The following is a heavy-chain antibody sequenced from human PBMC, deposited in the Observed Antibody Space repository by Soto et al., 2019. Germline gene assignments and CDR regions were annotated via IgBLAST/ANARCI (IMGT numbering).Heavy chain of an antibody. V-gene: IGHV1-24*01. Sequence: QVQLVQSGAEVKNPGASVKVSCKVSGYTLTELSMHWVRQAPGKGLEWMGGFDPEDGETIYAQKFQGRVTMTEDTSTDTAYMELSSLRSEDTAVYYCATDVVVPAAMRYYYGMDVWGQGTTVTVSS. CDR2: FDPEDGET. J-gene: IGHJ6*02. CDR1: GYTLTELS. CDR3: ATDVVVPAAMRYYYGMDV. D-gene: IGHD2-2*01.